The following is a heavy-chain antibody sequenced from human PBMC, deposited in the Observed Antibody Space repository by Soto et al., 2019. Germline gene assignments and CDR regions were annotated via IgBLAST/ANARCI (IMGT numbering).Heavy chain of an antibody. D-gene: IGHD6-19*01. J-gene: IGHJ6*02. V-gene: IGHV4-61*01. Sequence: PSETLSLTCTVSGGSVISGSYYWSWIRQPPGKGLEWIGYIYYSGSTNYNPSLKSRVTISVDTSKNQFSLKLSSVTAADTAVYYCARGIEGWYQGRYYYGMDVWGQGTTVTVSS. CDR1: GGSVISGSYY. CDR3: ARGIEGWYQGRYYYGMDV. CDR2: IYYSGST.